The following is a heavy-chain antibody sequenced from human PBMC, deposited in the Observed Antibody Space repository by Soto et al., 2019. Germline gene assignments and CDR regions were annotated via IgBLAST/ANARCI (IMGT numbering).Heavy chain of an antibody. J-gene: IGHJ4*02. CDR3: ARESEDLTSNFDY. CDR2: ISSTTNYI. V-gene: IGHV3-21*06. Sequence: PGGSLRLSCAASVFTFTRYSMNWVRQAPGKGLEWVSSISSTTNYIYYGDSMKGRFTISRDNAKNSLYLEMNRLRAEDTAVYYCARESEDLTSNFDYWGQGTLVTVSS. CDR1: VFTFTRYS.